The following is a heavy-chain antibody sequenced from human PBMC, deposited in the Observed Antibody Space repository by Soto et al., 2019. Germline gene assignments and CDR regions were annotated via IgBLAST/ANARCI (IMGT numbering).Heavy chain of an antibody. CDR2: ITSSGSYT. V-gene: IGHV3-11*06. Sequence: GGSLRLSCAASGLTFSDYYMSWIRQAPGKGLEWVSYITSSGSYTKYADCVQGRFTISRDNSKKTLYLQMNSLRPDDTALYYCAKDEYYYSRSGYYIFDSWGQGTLVTVSS. J-gene: IGHJ4*02. CDR1: GLTFSDYY. CDR3: AKDEYYYSRSGYYIFDS. D-gene: IGHD3-22*01.